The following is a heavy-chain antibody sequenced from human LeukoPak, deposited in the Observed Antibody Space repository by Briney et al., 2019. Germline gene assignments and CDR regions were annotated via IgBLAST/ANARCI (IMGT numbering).Heavy chain of an antibody. J-gene: IGHJ3*01. CDR1: GFTFSSYS. CDR3: ARDMKLQAFDV. V-gene: IGHV3-21*01. Sequence: PGGSLRLSCAASGFTFSSYSMNWVRQAPGKGLEWVSSISSSSSYRYYADSVKGRFTISRDNANNSLYLQMNSLRAEDTAVCYCARDMKLQAFDVWGQRTMVTVSS. CDR2: ISSSSSYR. D-gene: IGHD3-16*01.